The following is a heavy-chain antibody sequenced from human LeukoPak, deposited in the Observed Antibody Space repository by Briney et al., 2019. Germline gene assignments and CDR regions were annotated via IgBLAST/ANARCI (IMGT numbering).Heavy chain of an antibody. CDR3: ARGRVGARAEYFQH. Sequence: GGSLRLPCAASGFTFSSYEMNWIRQAPGKGLEWVSYISSSGTTIYYADSVKGRFTISRDNAKNSLYLQMNSLRAEDTAVYYCARGRVGARAEYFQHWGQGTLVTVSS. D-gene: IGHD1-26*01. CDR1: GFTFSSYE. V-gene: IGHV3-48*03. CDR2: ISSSGTTI. J-gene: IGHJ1*01.